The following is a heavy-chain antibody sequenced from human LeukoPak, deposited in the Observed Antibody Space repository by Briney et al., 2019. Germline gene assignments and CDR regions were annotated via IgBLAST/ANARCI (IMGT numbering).Heavy chain of an antibody. Sequence: PGGSLRLSCAASGFTFSSHSMNWVRQAPGKGLEWVSSISGSSSYIYYADLVKGRFTISRDNAKNSLYLQMNSLRAEDTAVYYCARVTGDGSGSEDYYYMDVWGKGTTVTVSS. CDR1: GFTFSSHS. V-gene: IGHV3-21*01. D-gene: IGHD3-10*01. J-gene: IGHJ6*03. CDR2: ISGSSSYI. CDR3: ARVTGDGSGSEDYYYMDV.